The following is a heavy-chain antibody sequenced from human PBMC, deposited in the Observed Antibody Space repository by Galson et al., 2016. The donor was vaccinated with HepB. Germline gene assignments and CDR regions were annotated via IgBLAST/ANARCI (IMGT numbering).Heavy chain of an antibody. CDR2: IYYTGTT. J-gene: IGHJ4*02. CDR1: GDSISNSPNYY. D-gene: IGHD3-10*01. V-gene: IGHV4-39*07. Sequence: TLSLTCTVSGDSISNSPNYYWGRIRQTPGKGLQWIASIYYTGTTYYSPSLKSRVTISVATSKNQFSLRLYSVTAADTAVYYCASEDYSFRYWGQGTLVTVSS. CDR3: ASEDYSFRY.